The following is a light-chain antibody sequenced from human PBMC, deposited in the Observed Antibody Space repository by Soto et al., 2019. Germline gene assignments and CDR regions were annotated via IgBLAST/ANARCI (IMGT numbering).Light chain of an antibody. CDR2: KAS. CDR3: QQYNSYSVT. CDR1: QSISSW. Sequence: DIQMTQSPSTLSASVGDRVTITCRASQSISSWLAWYQQKPGKAPKLLIYKASSLERGVPSRFSGSGSGTEFTLTISSLQPDDFATYYCQQYNSYSVTFGQGTKLEIK. J-gene: IGKJ2*01. V-gene: IGKV1-5*03.